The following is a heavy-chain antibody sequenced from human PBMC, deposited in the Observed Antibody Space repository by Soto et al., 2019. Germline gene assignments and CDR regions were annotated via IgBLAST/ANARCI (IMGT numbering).Heavy chain of an antibody. CDR2: ISYDGSNK. CDR3: ARALWDAFDI. J-gene: IGHJ3*02. D-gene: IGHD5-18*01. V-gene: IGHV3-30-3*01. CDR1: GFTFSIYA. Sequence: GGSLRLSCAASGFTFSIYAMHWVRQAPGKGLEWVAVISYDGSNKYYADSVKGRFTISRDNAKNSLYLQMNSLRAEDTAVYYCARALWDAFDIWGQGTMVTVSS.